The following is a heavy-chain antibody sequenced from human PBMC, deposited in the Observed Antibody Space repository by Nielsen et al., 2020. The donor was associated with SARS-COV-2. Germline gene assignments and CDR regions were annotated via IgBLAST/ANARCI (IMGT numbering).Heavy chain of an antibody. D-gene: IGHD2-15*01. CDR2: VFYSGST. CDR1: GGSISRSTYY. Sequence: SETLSLTCTVSGGSISRSTYYWGWIRQPTGKGLEWIGNVFYSGSTNYHPSLKSRVTISVDTSKYQFSLKLNSVTAADTAVYYCARGARHCSGGSCYLPLVYFDYWGQGTLVTVSS. V-gene: IGHV4-39*07. CDR3: ARGARHCSGGSCYLPLVYFDY. J-gene: IGHJ4*02.